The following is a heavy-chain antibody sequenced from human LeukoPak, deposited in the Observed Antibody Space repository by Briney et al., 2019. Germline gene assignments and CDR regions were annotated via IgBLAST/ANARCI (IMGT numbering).Heavy chain of an antibody. CDR3: ARVKYDTSGYYGDYFDY. CDR1: GFTFSTYG. D-gene: IGHD3-22*01. V-gene: IGHV3-23*01. Sequence: GGSLRLSCAASGFTFSTYGMNWVRQAPGKGLEWVSTISGSGDNTYYADSVKGRFSISRDNSKNTLYLQVNGLRAEDTAVYSCARVKYDTSGYYGDYFDYWGQGTLVTVSS. J-gene: IGHJ4*02. CDR2: ISGSGDNT.